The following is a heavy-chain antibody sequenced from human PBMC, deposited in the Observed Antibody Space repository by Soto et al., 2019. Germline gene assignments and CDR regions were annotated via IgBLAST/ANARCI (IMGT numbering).Heavy chain of an antibody. D-gene: IGHD3-10*01. CDR1: GGSFSGYY. J-gene: IGHJ5*02. CDR2: INHSGST. V-gene: IGHV4-34*01. Sequence: QVQLQQWGAGLLKPSETLSLTCAVYGGSFSGYYWSWIRQPPGTGLEWIGEINHSGSTNNNPSLTSRVTISVDTSKNQFSLRLSSVTAADTAVYSCAREAWLSWFDPWGQGTLVTVSS. CDR3: AREAWLSWFDP.